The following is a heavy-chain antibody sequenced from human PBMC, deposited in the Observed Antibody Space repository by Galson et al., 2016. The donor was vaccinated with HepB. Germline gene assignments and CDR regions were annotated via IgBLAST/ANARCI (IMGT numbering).Heavy chain of an antibody. J-gene: IGHJ3*02. V-gene: IGHV4-4*01. CDR3: ARHIAVTGTRGFVM. CDR2: IYESGST. Sequence: WSWVRQPPGKGLEWIGEIYESGSTHYNASLESRVTISMDTANSQLSLRVNSLTAADTAVYFCARHIAVTGTRGFVMWGQGTLVTVSS. D-gene: IGHD6-19*01.